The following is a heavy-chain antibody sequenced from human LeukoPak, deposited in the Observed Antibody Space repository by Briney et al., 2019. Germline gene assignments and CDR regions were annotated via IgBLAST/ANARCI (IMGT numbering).Heavy chain of an antibody. V-gene: IGHV3-21*01. CDR2: ISSGTTYI. CDR3: ARDHPVTTSIDY. J-gene: IGHJ4*02. D-gene: IGHD4-17*01. Sequence: PGGSLRLSCAASGFTFRRFGMNWDHQAPGKGLEWVSFISSGTTYIYYADSVKGRFTISKDDAKNSLYLQMNSLRVEDTAVYYCARDHPVTTSIDYWGQRTLVTVSS. CDR1: GFTFRRFG.